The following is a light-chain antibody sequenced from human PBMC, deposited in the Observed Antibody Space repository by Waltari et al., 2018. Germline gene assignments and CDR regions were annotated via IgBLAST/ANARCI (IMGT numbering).Light chain of an antibody. CDR2: KAS. CDR3: QQYNSYWT. Sequence: DIQMTQSPSTLSASVGDRVTITCRASQSISSWLASYQQKPGKAAKLLIYKASSLESGVPSRFSCSGSGTEITLTISSLQPDDCATYYCQQYNSYWTFGQGTKVEIK. V-gene: IGKV1-5*03. CDR1: QSISSW. J-gene: IGKJ1*01.